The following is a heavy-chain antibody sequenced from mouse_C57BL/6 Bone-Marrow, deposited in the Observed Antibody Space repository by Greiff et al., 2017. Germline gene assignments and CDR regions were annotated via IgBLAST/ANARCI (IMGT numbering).Heavy chain of an antibody. CDR1: GYTFTSYT. CDR2: INPSSGYT. Sequence: QVQLQQSGAELARPGASVKMSCKASGYTFTSYTMHWVNQRPGQGLEWIGYINPSSGYTKYNQKFKDKATLTADKSSSTAYMQLSSLTSEDSAVYYCARDDYDRFAYWGQGTLVTVSA. V-gene: IGHV1-4*01. J-gene: IGHJ3*01. D-gene: IGHD2-4*01. CDR3: ARDDYDRFAY.